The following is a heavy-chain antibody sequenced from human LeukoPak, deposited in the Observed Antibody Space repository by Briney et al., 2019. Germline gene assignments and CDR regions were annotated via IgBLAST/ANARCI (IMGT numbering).Heavy chain of an antibody. J-gene: IGHJ5*02. D-gene: IGHD2-15*01. CDR2: IRSNGGDT. CDR3: GKGGYTTWFDP. Sequence: PGGSLRLSCAASGFTFREYSMSWVRQAPGKGLEWVSNIRSNGGDTYYTDSVKGRFTISRDNSKNTLYLEMNSLRAGDTAVYYCGKGGYTTWFDPWGQGTLVTVSS. CDR1: GFTFREYS. V-gene: IGHV3-23*01.